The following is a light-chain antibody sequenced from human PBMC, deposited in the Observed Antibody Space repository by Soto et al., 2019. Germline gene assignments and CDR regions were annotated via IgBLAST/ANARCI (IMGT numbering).Light chain of an antibody. CDR3: GTWDSSLSAVV. Sequence: QSVLXQPPSVSAAPGQKVTISCSGSSSNIGNNYVSWYQQLPGTAPKLLIYDNNKRPSGIPDRFSGSKSGTSATLGITGLQTGDEADYYCGTWDSSLSAVVFGGGTKLTVL. J-gene: IGLJ2*01. V-gene: IGLV1-51*01. CDR2: DNN. CDR1: SSNIGNNY.